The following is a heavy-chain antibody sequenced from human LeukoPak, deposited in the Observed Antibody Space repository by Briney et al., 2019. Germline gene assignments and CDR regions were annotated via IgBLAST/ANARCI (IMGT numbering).Heavy chain of an antibody. V-gene: IGHV3-43D*03. D-gene: IGHD3-9*01. J-gene: IGHJ4*02. CDR3: ANDHFPNYDILTGYFDY. Sequence: AGGSLRLSCAASGFTFDDYAMHWVRQAPGKGLEWGSLISWDGGSTYYADSVKGRFTISRDNSKNSLYLQMNSLRAEDTALYYCANDHFPNYDILTGYFDYWGQGTLVTVSS. CDR1: GFTFDDYA. CDR2: ISWDGGST.